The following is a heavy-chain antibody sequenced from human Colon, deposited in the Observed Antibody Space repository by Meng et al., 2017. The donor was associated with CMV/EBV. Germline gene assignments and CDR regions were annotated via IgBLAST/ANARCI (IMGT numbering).Heavy chain of an antibody. CDR3: ALRGLAAGTLQQ. CDR2: VCYNGIT. CDR1: GGSMSSTC. V-gene: IGHV4-59*01. D-gene: IGHD6-13*01. J-gene: IGHJ1*01. Sequence: QSQESGPGLVKPSEPLSLTCAVSGGSMSSTCWSWIRQPPGKGLEWIGYVCYNGITDYNPSLKSRITISGDTSKNQFSLQVTSVTAADTAMYYCALRGLAAGTLQQWGQGTLVTVSS.